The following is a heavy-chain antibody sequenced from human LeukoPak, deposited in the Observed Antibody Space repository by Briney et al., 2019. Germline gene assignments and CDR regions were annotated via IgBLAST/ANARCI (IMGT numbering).Heavy chain of an antibody. J-gene: IGHJ4*02. V-gene: IGHV3-11*04. CDR1: GFTFSDYY. D-gene: IGHD6-6*01. Sequence: PGGSLRLSCAASGFTFSDYYMSWIRQAPGKGLGWVSYISSSGSTIYYADSVKGRFTISRDNAKNSLYLQMNSLRAEDTAVYYCARAMSSSADDLGFDLWGQGTLVTVSS. CDR3: ARAMSSSADDLGFDL. CDR2: ISSSGSTI.